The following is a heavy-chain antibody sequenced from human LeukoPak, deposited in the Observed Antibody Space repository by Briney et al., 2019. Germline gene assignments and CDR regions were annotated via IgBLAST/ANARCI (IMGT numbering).Heavy chain of an antibody. CDR1: GFTVSSTY. CDR2: TYSGGNI. CDR3: ASRHCSGGGCYFAGADPFDY. Sequence: GGSLRLSCAASGFTVSSTYMSWVRQAPGKGLGWVSVTYSGGNIYYIDSVKGRFTISRDTSKNTLYLQMNSLRAEDTAVYFCASRHCSGGGCYFAGADPFDYWGQGTLVTVSS. J-gene: IGHJ4*02. D-gene: IGHD2-15*01. V-gene: IGHV3-53*01.